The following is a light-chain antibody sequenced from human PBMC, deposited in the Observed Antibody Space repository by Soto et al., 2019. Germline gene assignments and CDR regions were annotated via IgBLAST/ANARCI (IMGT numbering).Light chain of an antibody. V-gene: IGKV1-33*01. CDR2: DAS. J-gene: IGKJ4*01. CDR3: QQYDNLPT. CDR1: QDISNS. Sequence: DIQMTQSPSSLSASVGDRVTITCQASQDISNSLNWYQQKPGKAPKLLIYDASNLETGVPSRFSGSGSGTDFTFTISSLQPEDIPTYYCQQYDNLPTFGGGTKVEIK.